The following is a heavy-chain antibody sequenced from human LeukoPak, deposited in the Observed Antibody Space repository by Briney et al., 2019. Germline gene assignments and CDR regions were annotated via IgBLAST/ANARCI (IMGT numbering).Heavy chain of an antibody. V-gene: IGHV4-61*01. CDR3: ARKDPSGTYGAFDI. CDR1: GGSVSSGSYY. D-gene: IGHD3-10*01. CDR2: IYYSGST. J-gene: IGHJ3*02. Sequence: SQTLSLTCTVSGGSVSSGSYYWSWIRQPPGKGLEWIGYIYYSGSTNYNPSLKSRVTISVDTSKNQFSLKLSSVTAADTAVYYCARKDPSGTYGAFDIWGQGTMVTVSS.